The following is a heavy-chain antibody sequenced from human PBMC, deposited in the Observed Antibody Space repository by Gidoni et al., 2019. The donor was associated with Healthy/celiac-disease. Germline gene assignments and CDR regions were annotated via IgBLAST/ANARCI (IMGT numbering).Heavy chain of an antibody. D-gene: IGHD6-13*01. Sequence: EVQLWESGGGLVQPGGSLRLSCAASGFHFRSYAMSWVRQAPGKGLVGFSAISGSGGSTYYADSVKGRFTISRDNSKNTLYLQMNSLRAEDTAVYYCAKDLDGSSWYGYFQHWGQGTLVTVSS. CDR3: AKDLDGSSWYGYFQH. V-gene: IGHV3-23*01. CDR2: ISGSGGST. CDR1: GFHFRSYA. J-gene: IGHJ1*01.